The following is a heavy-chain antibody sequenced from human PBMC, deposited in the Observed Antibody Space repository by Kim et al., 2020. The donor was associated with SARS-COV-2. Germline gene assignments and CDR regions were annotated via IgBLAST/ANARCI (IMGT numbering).Heavy chain of an antibody. V-gene: IGHV3-48*03. CDR2: ISSSGSTI. D-gene: IGHD3-9*01. CDR3: AGERADYDTPFDP. J-gene: IGHJ5*02. Sequence: GGSLRLSCAASGFTFSSYEMNWVRQAPGKGLEWVSYISSSGSTIYYADSVKGRFTISRDNAKNSLYLQMNSLRAEDTAVYYCAGERADYDTPFDPWGQGTLVTVSS. CDR1: GFTFSSYE.